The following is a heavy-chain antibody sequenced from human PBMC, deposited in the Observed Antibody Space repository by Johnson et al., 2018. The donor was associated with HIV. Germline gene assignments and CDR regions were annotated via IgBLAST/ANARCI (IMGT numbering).Heavy chain of an antibody. Sequence: QMLLVESGGGVVQPGRSLRLSCAAFGFTFSSYGIHWVRQAPGKGLEWVAVIWYDGINKYYADSVKGRFTISRDNSKNTLYLQMNSLRAEDTAVYYCARRMVQGVIITSGAFDIWGQGTMVTVSS. V-gene: IGHV3-33*01. D-gene: IGHD3-10*01. CDR3: ARRMVQGVIITSGAFDI. CDR2: IWYDGINK. CDR1: GFTFSSYG. J-gene: IGHJ3*02.